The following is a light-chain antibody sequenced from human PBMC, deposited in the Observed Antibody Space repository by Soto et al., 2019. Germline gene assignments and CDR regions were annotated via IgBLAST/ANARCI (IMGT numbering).Light chain of an antibody. CDR3: QQYKNWPPST. V-gene: IGKV3-15*01. Sequence: EIVMTQSPATLSVSPGERATLSCRASQSVSSNLAWYQQKPGQAPRLLIYGASTRATGIPARFSGSGSGTEFTLTISSLQPEDFAVYYCQQYKNWPPSTFGQGTKLEIK. CDR2: GAS. J-gene: IGKJ2*01. CDR1: QSVSSN.